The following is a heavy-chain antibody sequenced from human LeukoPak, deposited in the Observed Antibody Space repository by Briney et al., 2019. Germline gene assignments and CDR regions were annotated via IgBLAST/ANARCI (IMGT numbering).Heavy chain of an antibody. CDR2: IDPSDSYT. V-gene: IGHV5-10-1*01. D-gene: IGHD3-22*01. Sequence: GESLKISCKGSRYTFTNYWINWVRQMPGKGLEWMGRIDPSDSYTNYSPSFQGHVTISADKSISTAYLQWSSLKASDTAMYYCARYSRSSSGYYGMDVWGQGTTVTVSS. CDR3: ARYSRSSSGYYGMDV. CDR1: RYTFTNYW. J-gene: IGHJ6*02.